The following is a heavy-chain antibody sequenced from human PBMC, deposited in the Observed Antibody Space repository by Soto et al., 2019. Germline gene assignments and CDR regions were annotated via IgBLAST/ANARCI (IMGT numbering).Heavy chain of an antibody. V-gene: IGHV4-28*01. J-gene: IGHJ5*02. CDR3: GRRPDSRNPFAP. D-gene: IGHD3-22*01. CDR2: IYYDGRT. Sequence: QVQLQESGPGLVKPSDTLSLTCGVSGNSISSSYWWGWIRQPPGKGLEWMGYIYYDGRTHYNPSLKGRLSMPVDTPKNHFPLKLTSVPAVDRAVYSCGRRPDSRNPFAPGGQGTLVTVSS. CDR1: GNSISSSYW.